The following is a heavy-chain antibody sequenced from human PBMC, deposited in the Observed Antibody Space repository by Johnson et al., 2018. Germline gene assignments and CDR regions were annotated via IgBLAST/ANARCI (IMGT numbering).Heavy chain of an antibody. D-gene: IGHD3-22*01. CDR2: ISWNTGTL. Sequence: VQLVESGGGVVQAGRSLRLSCAASGFTFDDYAMHWVRQAPGKGLEWVSGISWNTGTLGYADSVKGRFTNSRDNAKNSLYLQMNSMRAEETALYYCAKDISYDSSGNYRMDVGGQGTTVTVSS. V-gene: IGHV3-9*01. CDR3: AKDISYDSSGNYRMDV. J-gene: IGHJ6*02. CDR1: GFTFDDYA.